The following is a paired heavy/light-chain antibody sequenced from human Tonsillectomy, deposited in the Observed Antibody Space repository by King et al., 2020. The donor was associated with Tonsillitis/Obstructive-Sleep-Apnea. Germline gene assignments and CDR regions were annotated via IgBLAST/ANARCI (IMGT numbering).Heavy chain of an antibody. D-gene: IGHD4-17*01. CDR2: ISYDGSNK. V-gene: IGHV3-30*03. CDR3: ARGYGGNSAAFDI. Sequence: QVQLVESGGGVVQPGRSLRLSCAASEFTFSNFGMHWVRQAPGKGLEWVALISYDGSNKYYADSVKGRFTISRDNSKNTLFLQMNSLIVEDTAVYYCARGYGGNSAAFDIWGQGTMVTVSS. J-gene: IGHJ3*02. CDR1: EFTFSNFG.
Light chain of an antibody. CDR1: SSDVGSYNL. CDR2: EGS. CDR3: SSYAGGSSYV. Sequence: QSALTQPASVSGSPGQSITISCTGTSSDVGSYNLVSWYQQHPGKAPKVMIYEGSKRPSGVSNRFSGSKSGNTASLTISGLQAEDEADYYCSSYAGGSSYVFGTGTKVTVL. J-gene: IGLJ1*01. V-gene: IGLV2-23*01.